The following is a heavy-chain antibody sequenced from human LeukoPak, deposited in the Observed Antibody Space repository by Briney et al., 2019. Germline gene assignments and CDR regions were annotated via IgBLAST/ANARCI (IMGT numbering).Heavy chain of an antibody. CDR3: AKGPYSSSWYSSGDYFDY. CDR1: GFTFSSYG. D-gene: IGHD6-13*01. J-gene: IGHJ4*02. V-gene: IGHV3-30*18. CDR2: ISYDGSNK. Sequence: GGSLRLSCAASGFTFSSYGMHWVRQAPGEGLEWVAVISYDGSNKYYADSVKGRFTISRDNSKNTLYLQMNSLRAEDTAVYYCAKGPYSSSWYSSGDYFDYWGQGTLVTVSS.